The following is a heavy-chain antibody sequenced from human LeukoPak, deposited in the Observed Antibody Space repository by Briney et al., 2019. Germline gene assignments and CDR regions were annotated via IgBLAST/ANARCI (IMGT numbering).Heavy chain of an antibody. CDR3: VRGGPNSIVVVPAAARYYFDY. CDR1: GYTFSNYG. Sequence: ASVKVSCKSSGYTFSNYGLSWVRQAPGQGLEWMGWISVNNGNTHYAQKFQGRVIMTTDSSTTTAYMELRSLRSDDTAVYYSVRGGPNSIVVVPAAARYYFDYWGQGTLVTVSS. V-gene: IGHV1-18*01. J-gene: IGHJ4*02. CDR2: ISVNNGNT. D-gene: IGHD2-2*01.